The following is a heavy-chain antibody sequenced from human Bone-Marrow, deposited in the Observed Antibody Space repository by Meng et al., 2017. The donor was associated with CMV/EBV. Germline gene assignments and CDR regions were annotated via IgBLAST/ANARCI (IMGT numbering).Heavy chain of an antibody. CDR1: GYSISSGYY. J-gene: IGHJ4*02. V-gene: IGHV4-38-2*02. Sequence: GSLRLSCTVSGYSISSGYYWGWIRQPPGKGLEWIGSIYHSGSTYYNPSLKSRVIISVDTSKNQFSLKLSSVTAADTAVYYCARGAISKGWIDWGQGTLVTVSS. D-gene: IGHD2-2*03. CDR3: ARGAISKGWID. CDR2: IYHSGST.